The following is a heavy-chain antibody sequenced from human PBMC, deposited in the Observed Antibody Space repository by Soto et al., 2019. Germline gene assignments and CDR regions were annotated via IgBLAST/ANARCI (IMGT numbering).Heavy chain of an antibody. V-gene: IGHV1-8*01. Sequence: ASVKVSCKASGYTFTNFDLHWVRQAPGQGLEWMGKINPDNGKTVYAQTFQGRVTMTRDTSMSTAYMELSGLRSEDTAVYFCARLSAQRWNNWFDPWGQGTPVTVSS. CDR1: GYTFTNFD. CDR2: INPDNGKT. CDR3: ARLSAQRWNNWFDP. D-gene: IGHD2-15*01. J-gene: IGHJ5*02.